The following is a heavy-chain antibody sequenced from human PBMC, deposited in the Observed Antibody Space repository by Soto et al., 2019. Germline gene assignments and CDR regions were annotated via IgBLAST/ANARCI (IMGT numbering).Heavy chain of an antibody. CDR2: ISGSGGST. J-gene: IGHJ3*02. D-gene: IGHD2-2*01. V-gene: IGHV3-23*01. CDR3: AKDRRYQLLQKKYSYGGNDAFDI. Sequence: GGSLRLSCAASGFTFSSYAMSWVRQAPGKGLEWVSAISGSGGSTYYADSVKGRVTISRDNSKNTLYLQMNSLRAEDTAVYYCAKDRRYQLLQKKYSYGGNDAFDIWGQGTMVTVSS. CDR1: GFTFSSYA.